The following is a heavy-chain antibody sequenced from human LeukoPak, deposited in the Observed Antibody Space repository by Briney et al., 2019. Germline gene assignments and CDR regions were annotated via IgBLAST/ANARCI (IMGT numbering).Heavy chain of an antibody. CDR3: ARDAVQYYYDSSGYYHWFDP. CDR1: GYTFTVYY. Sequence: GASVTVSCKASGYTFTVYYMHWVRQAPGQGLEWMGWINPNSGGTNYAQKFQGRVTMTRDTSISTAYMELSRLRSDDTAVYYCARDAVQYYYDSSGYYHWFDPWGQGTLVTVSS. D-gene: IGHD3-22*01. CDR2: INPNSGGT. V-gene: IGHV1-2*02. J-gene: IGHJ5*02.